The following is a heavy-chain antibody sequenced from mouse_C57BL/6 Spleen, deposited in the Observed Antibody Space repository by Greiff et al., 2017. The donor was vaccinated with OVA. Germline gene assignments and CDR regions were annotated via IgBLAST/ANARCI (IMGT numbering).Heavy chain of an antibody. D-gene: IGHD2-3*01. Sequence: QVQLKESGAELVRPGASVTLSCKASGYTFTDYEMHWVKQTPVHGLEWIGAIDPETGGTAYNQKFKGKAILTADKSSSTAYMELRSLTSEDSAVYYCTLYDGYSYWYFDVWGTGTTVTVSS. CDR2: IDPETGGT. V-gene: IGHV1-15*01. CDR1: GYTFTDYE. J-gene: IGHJ1*03. CDR3: TLYDGYSYWYFDV.